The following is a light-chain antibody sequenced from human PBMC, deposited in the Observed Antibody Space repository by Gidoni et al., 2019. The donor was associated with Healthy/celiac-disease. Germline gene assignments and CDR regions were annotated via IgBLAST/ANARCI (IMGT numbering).Light chain of an antibody. CDR2: QDS. CDR1: KVGDKY. CDR3: QAWDSSTVV. J-gene: IGLJ2*01. V-gene: IGLV3-1*01. Sequence: SYELTQPPSVSVSPGQTASITCSGDKVGDKYACWYQHKPGQSPVLVIYQDSKRPSGIPERFSGSNSGNTATLTISGTQAMDEADYYCQAWDSSTVVFGGGTKLTV.